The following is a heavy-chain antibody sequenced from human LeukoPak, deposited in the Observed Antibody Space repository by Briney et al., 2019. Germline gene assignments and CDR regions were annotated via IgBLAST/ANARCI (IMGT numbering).Heavy chain of an antibody. V-gene: IGHV1-24*01. CDR1: AYTLTVLS. J-gene: IGHJ4*02. Sequence: ASVTVSCKVSAYTLTVLSMHWVRHAPGKGPGWVGGFDPEDGETVYSQRLQGRITMTEDTSTDTDYMALSILRSEDTAVYYCATGLTMFRDRPVKGPGHWGQGSLVTVSS. D-gene: IGHD3-10*01. CDR3: ATGLTMFRDRPVKGPGH. CDR2: FDPEDGET.